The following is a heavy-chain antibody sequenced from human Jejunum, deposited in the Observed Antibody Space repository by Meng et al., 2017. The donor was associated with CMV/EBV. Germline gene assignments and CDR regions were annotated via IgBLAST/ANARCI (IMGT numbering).Heavy chain of an antibody. CDR1: GYAFTGYY. CDR3: SRGGGGDGTYLLDY. J-gene: IGHJ4*02. D-gene: IGHD2-21*01. Sequence: QVQPLQSGAGVKKPGASVKVSCKASGYAFTGYYIHWLRQAPGQGLEWMGWINPSSGAIFYAQKFQDRVTMSRETSITTVYMDLSSLRSDDTAVYFCSRGGGGDGTYLLDYWGQGTLVTVSS. CDR2: INPSSGAI. V-gene: IGHV1-2*02.